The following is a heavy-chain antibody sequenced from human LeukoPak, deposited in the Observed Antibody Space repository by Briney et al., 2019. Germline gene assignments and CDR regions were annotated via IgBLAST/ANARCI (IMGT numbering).Heavy chain of an antibody. J-gene: IGHJ4*02. CDR1: GGTFSSYA. CDR2: IIPIFGTA. CDR3: AKDTPLTTYTSGWSSNSFDY. V-gene: IGHV1-69*05. Sequence: ASVKVSCKASGGTFSSYAISWVRQAPGQGLEWMGGIIPIFGTANYAQKFQGRVTITTDESTSTAYMELSSLRSEDTAVYYCAKDTPLTTYTSGWSSNSFDYWGQGTQVAVSS. D-gene: IGHD6-19*01.